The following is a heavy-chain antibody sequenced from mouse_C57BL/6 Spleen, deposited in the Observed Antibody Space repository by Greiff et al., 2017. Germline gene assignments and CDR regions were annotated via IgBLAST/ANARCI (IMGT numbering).Heavy chain of an antibody. CDR2: IWGGGST. J-gene: IGHJ2*01. V-gene: IGHV2-9*01. CDR3: AKRGQLRPSHFDY. D-gene: IGHD3-2*02. CDR1: GFSLTSSG. Sequence: VQLVESGPGLVAPSPSLSITCTVSGFSLTSSGVDWVRQPPGKGLEWLGVIWGGGSTNSNSALMSRLSISKDNSKSQVFLKMNSLQTDDTAMYYRAKRGQLRPSHFDYWGQGTTLTVAS.